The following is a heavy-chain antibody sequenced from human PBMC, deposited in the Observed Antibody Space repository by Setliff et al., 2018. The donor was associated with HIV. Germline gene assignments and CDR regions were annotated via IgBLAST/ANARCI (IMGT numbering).Heavy chain of an antibody. CDR1: GYTFTSYY. J-gene: IGHJ4*02. V-gene: IGHV1-46*01. CDR3: ARAQAYSGSSIAVY. Sequence: GASVKVSCKASGYTFTSYYMHWVRQAPGQGLEWMGIIDPSAGSTSYAQKCLGRVTMTRDTSTSTVYMELSSLRSEDTASYYSARAQAYSGSSIAVYWGQGTLVTVSS. D-gene: IGHD1-26*01. CDR2: IDPSAGST.